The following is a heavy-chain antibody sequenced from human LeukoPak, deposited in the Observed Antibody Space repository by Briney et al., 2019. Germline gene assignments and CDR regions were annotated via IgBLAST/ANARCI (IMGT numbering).Heavy chain of an antibody. J-gene: IGHJ3*02. Sequence: PSETLSLTCIMSGGSINNYYWSWIRQPAGKGPEWIGRFYASGTTYYNPALNSRAAVSMDMSKNHFSLKLTSVTAADAAVYYCARSALSGFDIWGQGTMVTVSS. CDR1: GGSINNYY. D-gene: IGHD3-9*01. CDR2: FYASGTT. CDR3: ARSALSGFDI. V-gene: IGHV4-4*07.